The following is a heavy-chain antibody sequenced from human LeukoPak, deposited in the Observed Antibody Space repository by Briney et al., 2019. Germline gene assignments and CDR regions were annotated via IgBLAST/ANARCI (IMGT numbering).Heavy chain of an antibody. D-gene: IGHD3-16*01. V-gene: IGHV3-7*03. Sequence: GGSLRLSCAASGFTFSSYWMNWARQAPGKGLEWVASINHNGNVNYYVDSVKGRFTISRDNAKNPLYLQMSNLRAEDTAVYFCARGGGLDVWGQGATVTVSS. CDR2: INHNGNVN. J-gene: IGHJ6*02. CDR3: ARGGGLDV. CDR1: GFTFSSYW.